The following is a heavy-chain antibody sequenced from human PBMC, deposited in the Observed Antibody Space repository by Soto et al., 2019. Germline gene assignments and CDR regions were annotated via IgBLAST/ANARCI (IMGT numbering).Heavy chain of an antibody. Sequence: PGGSLRLSCAASGFTFSSYAMSWVRQAPGKGLEWVSAISGSGGSTYYADSVKGRFTISRDNSKNTLYLQMNSLRAEDTAVYYCAKDHADAWNRPVDFDYWGQGTLVTVSS. V-gene: IGHV3-23*01. CDR3: AKDHADAWNRPVDFDY. CDR2: ISGSGGST. CDR1: GFTFSSYA. D-gene: IGHD1-1*01. J-gene: IGHJ4*02.